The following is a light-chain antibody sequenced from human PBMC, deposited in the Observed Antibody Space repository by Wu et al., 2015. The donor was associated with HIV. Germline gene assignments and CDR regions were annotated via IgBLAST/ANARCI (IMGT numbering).Light chain of an antibody. CDR2: GAS. CDR1: QSLGTD. Sequence: EIVMTQSPATLSVSPGETVTLSCRASQSLGTDLAWYQQKPGQSPSLLIYGASTRATGIPARFSGGGSGTDFTLTISSLQSEDVVLYYCQQYNNWPLTFGGGTRLEIK. J-gene: IGKJ4*01. V-gene: IGKV3-15*01. CDR3: QQYNNWPLT.